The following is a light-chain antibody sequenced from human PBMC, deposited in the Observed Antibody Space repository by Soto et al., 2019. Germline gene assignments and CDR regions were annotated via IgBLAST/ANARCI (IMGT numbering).Light chain of an antibody. CDR3: LQYGSSPPIFT. CDR1: QSVSSSY. J-gene: IGKJ3*01. CDR2: AAS. V-gene: IGKV3-20*01. Sequence: EIVLTQSPGTLSLSPGERATLSCRASQSVSSSYLAWYQQKPGQAPRLLIYAASSRATGIPDRLSGSGSGTDFTLTISRLEPEDFAVYYCLQYGSSPPIFTFGPGTKVDIK.